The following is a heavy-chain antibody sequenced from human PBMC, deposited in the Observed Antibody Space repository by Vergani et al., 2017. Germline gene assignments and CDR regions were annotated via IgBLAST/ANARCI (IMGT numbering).Heavy chain of an antibody. J-gene: IGHJ5*02. CDR3: ARGIIAAAFNWYDP. CDR1: GGSISSYY. CDR2: IYYSGST. V-gene: IGHV4-59*01. Sequence: QVQLQESGPGLVKPSETLSLTCTVSGGSISSYYWSWIRQPPGKGLEWIGYIYYSGSTNYNPSLKSRVTISVDTSKNQFSLKLISVTAADTAVYYCARGIIAAAFNWYDPWGQGTLVTVSS. D-gene: IGHD6-13*01.